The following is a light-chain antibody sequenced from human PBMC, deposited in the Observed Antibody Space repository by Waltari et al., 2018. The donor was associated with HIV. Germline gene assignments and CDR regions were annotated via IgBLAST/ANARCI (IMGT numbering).Light chain of an antibody. CDR1: RSNIGNNS. CDR3: GTWDTSLSAVL. CDR2: ENN. Sequence: QSVLTQPPSVSAAPGQKVTIPCPGSRSNIGNNSVSWYQQLPGTTPKLLIYENNKRPSGIPDRFSGSKSGTSATLGVTGLQTGDEADYYCGTWDTSLSAVLFGGGTKLTVL. J-gene: IGLJ2*01. V-gene: IGLV1-51*02.